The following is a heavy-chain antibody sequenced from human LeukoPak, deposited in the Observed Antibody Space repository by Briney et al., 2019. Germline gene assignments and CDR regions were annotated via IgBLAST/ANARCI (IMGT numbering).Heavy chain of an antibody. Sequence: AGGSLRLSCAASGFTFSVYWMTWVRQAPGKGLEWGANIKEDGSEKYYVDSVKGRVTVSRDNGKNTLFLQMSSLRGEDTAVYYCAIERRQLFTSSWPSWGHGTLVTVST. CDR1: GFTFSVYW. J-gene: IGHJ5*01. CDR2: IKEDGSEK. D-gene: IGHD6-13*01. V-gene: IGHV3-7*01. CDR3: AIERRQLFTSSWPS.